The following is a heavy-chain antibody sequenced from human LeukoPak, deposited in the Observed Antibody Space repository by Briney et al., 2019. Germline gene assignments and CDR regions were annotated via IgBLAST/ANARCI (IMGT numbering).Heavy chain of an antibody. V-gene: IGHV3-21*01. CDR3: ARGGLELDY. CDR2: ISSSNSYI. Sequence: GGSLRLSCAASGFTFSTYSMNWVRQAPGKGLEWVSSISSSNSYIYYADSMKGRLTISRDNAKNALYLQMNSLRAEDTAVYYCARGGLELDYWGQGTLVTVSS. D-gene: IGHD1-7*01. J-gene: IGHJ4*02. CDR1: GFTFSTYS.